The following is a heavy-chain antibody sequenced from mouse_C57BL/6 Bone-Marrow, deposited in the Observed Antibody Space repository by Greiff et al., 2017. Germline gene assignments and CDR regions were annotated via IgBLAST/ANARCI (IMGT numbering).Heavy chain of an antibody. Sequence: EVQGVESGGGLVKPGGSLKLSCAASGFTFSSYAMSWVRQTPEKRLEWVATISDGGSYTYYPDNVKGRFTISRDNAKNNLYLQMSHLKSEDTAMYYCARDPDWEEGFYAMDDWGQGTSVTVSS. CDR1: GFTFSSYA. V-gene: IGHV5-4*01. CDR2: ISDGGSYT. J-gene: IGHJ4*01. CDR3: ARDPDWEEGFYAMDD. D-gene: IGHD4-1*01.